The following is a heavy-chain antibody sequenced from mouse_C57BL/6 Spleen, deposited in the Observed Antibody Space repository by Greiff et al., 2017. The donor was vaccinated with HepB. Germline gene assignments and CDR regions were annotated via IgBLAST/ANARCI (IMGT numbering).Heavy chain of an antibody. CDR1: GYTFTDHT. CDR2: IYPREGST. Sequence: VQLQQSDAELVKPGASVKISCKVSGYTFTDHTIHWMKQRPEQGLEWIGYIYPREGSTKYNEKLKGKATLTADNSSSTAYMQLNSLTSEDSAVYFCARPRITTVVARDFDYWGQGTTLTVSS. V-gene: IGHV1-78*01. J-gene: IGHJ2*01. CDR3: ARPRITTVVARDFDY. D-gene: IGHD1-1*01.